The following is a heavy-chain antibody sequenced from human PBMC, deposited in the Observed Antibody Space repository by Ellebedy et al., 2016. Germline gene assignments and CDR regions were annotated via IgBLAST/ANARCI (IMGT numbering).Heavy chain of an antibody. V-gene: IGHV4-30-4*01. CDR1: GGSISSGYYY. CDR2: IYYSGST. D-gene: IGHD2/OR15-2a*01. Sequence: SETLSLXXTVSGGSISSGYYYWTWLRQPPGKGLEWIGYIYYSGSTYYNPSLKSRVTISIDTSKNQFSLKLSSVTAADTAVYYCARDSGHLSNCLDPWGQGALVTVSS. CDR3: ARDSGHLSNCLDP. J-gene: IGHJ5*02.